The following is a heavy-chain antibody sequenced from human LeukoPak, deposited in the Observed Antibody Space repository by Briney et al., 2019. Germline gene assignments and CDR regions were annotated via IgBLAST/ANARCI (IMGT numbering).Heavy chain of an antibody. CDR1: GFTFRNYN. D-gene: IGHD1-26*01. J-gene: IGHJ4*02. V-gene: IGHV3-21*01. Sequence: GSLRLSCVASGFTFRNYNLNWVRQAPGKGLEWVSSITSGGYIFSADSVKGRFTISRDNTKNSLYLQMSSLRAEDTAVYYRATYSGTYRDHWGQGTLVTVSS. CDR2: ITSGGYI. CDR3: ATYSGTYRDH.